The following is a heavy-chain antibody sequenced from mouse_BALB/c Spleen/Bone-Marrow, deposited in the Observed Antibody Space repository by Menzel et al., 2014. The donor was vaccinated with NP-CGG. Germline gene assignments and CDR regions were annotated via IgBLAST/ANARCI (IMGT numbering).Heavy chain of an antibody. CDR2: ISSGGSYT. CDR1: GFTFSSYA. J-gene: IGHJ2*01. CDR3: ARHGITRLLDY. V-gene: IGHV5-9-3*01. Sequence: EVKLVESGGGLVKPGGSLKLSCAASGFTFSSYAMSWVRQTPEKRLEWVATISSGGSYTYYPDSVKGRFTISRGNAKNTLYLQMSSLRSEDTAMYYCARHGITRLLDYWGQGTTLTVSS. D-gene: IGHD2-4*01.